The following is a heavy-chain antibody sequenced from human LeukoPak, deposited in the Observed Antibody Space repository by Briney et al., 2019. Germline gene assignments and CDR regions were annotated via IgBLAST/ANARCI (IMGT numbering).Heavy chain of an antibody. J-gene: IGHJ4*02. CDR2: ITSSSGSL. Sequence: GGSLRLSCVASGFTFSSYSMDWVRQAPGKGLEWISYITSSSGSLSYADSVKGRFIISRDNAKNSLYLQMNSLRAEDTAIYYCVRDVHYVFDYWGPGTLVTVSS. D-gene: IGHD4-17*01. V-gene: IGHV3-48*01. CDR1: GFTFSSYS. CDR3: VRDVHYVFDY.